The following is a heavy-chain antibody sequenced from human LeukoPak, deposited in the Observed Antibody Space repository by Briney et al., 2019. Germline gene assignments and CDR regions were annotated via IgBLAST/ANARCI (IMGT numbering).Heavy chain of an antibody. Sequence: PSETLSLTCTVSGGSISTCYWSWIRQPAGKGLEWIGRIFATGRTNYDPSLMSRVTMSIDTSKNQFSLRLTSVTAADTAVYYCARENSASYREFDSWGQGTQVTVSS. J-gene: IGHJ4*02. D-gene: IGHD1-26*01. V-gene: IGHV4-4*07. CDR3: ARENSASYREFDS. CDR2: IFATGRT. CDR1: GGSISTCY.